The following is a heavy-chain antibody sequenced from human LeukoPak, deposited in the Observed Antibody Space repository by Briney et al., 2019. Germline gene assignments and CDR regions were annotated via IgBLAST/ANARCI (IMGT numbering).Heavy chain of an antibody. CDR2: IKQDGSEK. CDR1: GFTFSSYW. V-gene: IGHV3-7*01. CDR3: ARDPDYDFWSGYYAGIDY. Sequence: AGGSLRFSGAASGFTFSSYWMSWVRQAPGKGLKWVANIKQDGSEKYYVDSVKGRFTISRDNAKNSLYLQMNSLRAEDTAVYYCARDPDYDFWSGYYAGIDYWGQGTLVTVSS. D-gene: IGHD3-3*01. J-gene: IGHJ4*02.